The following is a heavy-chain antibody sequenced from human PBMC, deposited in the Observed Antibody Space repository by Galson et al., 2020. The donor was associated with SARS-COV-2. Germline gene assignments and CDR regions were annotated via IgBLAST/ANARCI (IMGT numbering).Heavy chain of an antibody. Sequence: GESLKISCAASGFTFRNYGMHWVRQAPGKGLEWVAIISYDGSKEYYTDSIKGRFSISRDNSKNTLYMQLNSLTVEDTGVYYCVKASPPALPWGLDRWGRGTLVTVSS. CDR2: ISYDGSKE. V-gene: IGHV3-30*18. D-gene: IGHD2-2*01. J-gene: IGHJ2*01. CDR1: GFTFRNYG. CDR3: VKASPPALPWGLDR.